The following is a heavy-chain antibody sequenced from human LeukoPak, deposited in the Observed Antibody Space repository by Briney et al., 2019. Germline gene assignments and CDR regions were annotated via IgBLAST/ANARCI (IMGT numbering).Heavy chain of an antibody. Sequence: ASVTVSCKASGYTFNSYDINWVRQATGQGLEWMGWMNPNSANTGYAQKFQGRVTMTRNTSITTAYMELSSLRSEDSAVYYCARAVRLGGESYYFDSWGQGALVTVSS. D-gene: IGHD3-16*01. CDR1: GYTFNSYD. CDR2: MNPNSANT. CDR3: ARAVRLGGESYYFDS. J-gene: IGHJ4*02. V-gene: IGHV1-8*01.